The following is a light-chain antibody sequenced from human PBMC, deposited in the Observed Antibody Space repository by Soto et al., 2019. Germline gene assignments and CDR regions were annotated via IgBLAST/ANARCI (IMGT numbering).Light chain of an antibody. J-gene: IGLJ2*01. Sequence: QSALTQPASVSGSPGQSITISCTGSDNDVGNYNFVSWYQQPPGKAPKLIMYAVTSRPSEISDRFSGSKSGNTASLTISGLRIEDEADYYCSSYSSSSTLVFGGGTQLTVL. CDR1: DNDVGNYNF. CDR2: AVT. CDR3: SSYSSSSTLV. V-gene: IGLV2-14*03.